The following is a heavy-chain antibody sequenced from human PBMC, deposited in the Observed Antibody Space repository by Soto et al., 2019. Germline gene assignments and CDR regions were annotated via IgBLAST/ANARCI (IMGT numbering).Heavy chain of an antibody. J-gene: IGHJ6*02. CDR2: IWYDGSNK. Sequence: PWGSLRLSCAASGFTFSSYGIHLCRHAPFKWREWVAVIWYDGSNKYYADSVKGRFTISRDNSKNTLYLQMNSLRAEDTAVYYCARDSGVVAATEDYYYYGMDVWGQGTTVTVSS. V-gene: IGHV3-33*01. CDR1: GFTFSSYG. D-gene: IGHD2-15*01. CDR3: ARDSGVVAATEDYYYYGMDV.